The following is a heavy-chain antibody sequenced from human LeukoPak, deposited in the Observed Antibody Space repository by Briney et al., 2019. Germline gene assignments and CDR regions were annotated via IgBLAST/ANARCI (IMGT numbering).Heavy chain of an antibody. V-gene: IGHV3-21*01. D-gene: IGHD7-27*01. Sequence: GGSLRLSCAASGFIFSNSNINWVRQAPGKGLEWVSSISSSSSYISYADSVKGRFTISRDNAKTSLYLQMNSLRAEDTAAYYCARRTGDCFDYWGQGTLVTVSS. J-gene: IGHJ4*02. CDR1: GFIFSNSN. CDR3: ARRTGDCFDY. CDR2: ISSSSSYI.